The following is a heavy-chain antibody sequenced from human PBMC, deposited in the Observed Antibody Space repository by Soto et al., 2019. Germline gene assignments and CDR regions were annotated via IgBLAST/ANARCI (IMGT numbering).Heavy chain of an antibody. V-gene: IGHV5-51*01. D-gene: IGHD2-2*01. Sequence: GESLKISCKGSGYSFTSYWIGWVRQMPGKGLEWMGIIYPGDSDTRYSPSFQGQVTISADKSISTAYLQWSSLKASDTAMYYCARQRCSSISCPLRESYYYYYYMDVWGKGTTVTVSS. CDR3: ARQRCSSISCPLRESYYYYYYMDV. J-gene: IGHJ6*03. CDR1: GYSFTSYW. CDR2: IYPGDSDT.